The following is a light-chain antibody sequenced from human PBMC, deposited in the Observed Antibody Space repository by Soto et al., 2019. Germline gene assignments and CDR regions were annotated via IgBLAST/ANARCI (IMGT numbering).Light chain of an antibody. CDR1: SSDVGGYNY. CDR3: RVYTCSNPLQV. J-gene: IGLJ3*02. CDR2: DVS. Sequence: QSALTQPASVSGSPGQSITISCTGTSSDVGGYNYVSWYQQHPGKAPKLMIYDVSNRPSGVSNRFSGSKSGKTASLTISGLQAEDEAAYYCRVYTCSNPLQVFGGVTKLTVL. V-gene: IGLV2-14*01.